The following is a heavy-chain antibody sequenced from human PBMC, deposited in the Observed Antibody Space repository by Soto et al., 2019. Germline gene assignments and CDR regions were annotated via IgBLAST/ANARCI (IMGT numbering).Heavy chain of an antibody. CDR3: ARSIRHVSGPGALDS. D-gene: IGHD2-15*01. CDR2: IYYSGST. V-gene: IGHV4-61*08. CDR1: WGKIVSLGCC. Sequence: TSEPLCLTYTVAWGKIVSLGCCWIIKRQNTGKGLEWIGNIYYSGSTSYSPSLRSRVTISVDTSTHQFSLRLSSVTAADTAMYYCARSIRHVSGPGALDSWGQGTLVTVPS. J-gene: IGHJ4*02.